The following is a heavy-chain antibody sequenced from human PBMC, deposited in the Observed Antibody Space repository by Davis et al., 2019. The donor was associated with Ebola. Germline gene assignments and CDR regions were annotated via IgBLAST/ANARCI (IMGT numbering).Heavy chain of an antibody. J-gene: IGHJ3*02. CDR3: ARERFVRGVIILHAFDI. Sequence: MPSETLSLTCTVSGGSISSSSYYWGWIRQPPGKGLEWIGEINHSGSTNYNPSLKSRVAISVDKSKNQFSLKLSSVTAADTAVYYCARERFVRGVIILHAFDIWGQGTMVTVSS. V-gene: IGHV4-39*07. D-gene: IGHD3-10*01. CDR2: INHSGST. CDR1: GGSISSSSYY.